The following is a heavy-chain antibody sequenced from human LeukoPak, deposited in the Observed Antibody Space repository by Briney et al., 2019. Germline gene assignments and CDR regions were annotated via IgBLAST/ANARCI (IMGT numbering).Heavy chain of an antibody. Sequence: PGGSLRLSCAASGFTFSSYAMSWVRQAPGKGLEWVSAIGGSGGSTYYADSVKGRFTISRENSKNTLYLQMNSLRAEDTAVYYCAKTNSGVLAFDIWGQGTMVTVSS. D-gene: IGHD2-8*02. CDR3: AKTNSGVLAFDI. V-gene: IGHV3-23*01. J-gene: IGHJ3*02. CDR2: IGGSGGST. CDR1: GFTFSSYA.